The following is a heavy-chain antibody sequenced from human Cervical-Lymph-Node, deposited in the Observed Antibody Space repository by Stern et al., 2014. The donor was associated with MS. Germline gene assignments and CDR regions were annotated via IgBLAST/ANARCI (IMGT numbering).Heavy chain of an antibody. D-gene: IGHD3-10*01. J-gene: IGHJ5*02. V-gene: IGHV1-69*01. CDR3: ARSEDTMVRGVIYWFDP. CDR1: GGTFRSYA. CDR2: LIPIFGTA. Sequence: QVQLVQSGAEVKTPGASVKVSCKASGGTFRSYAISWVRQAPGQGLEWMGGLIPIFGTANYAQKFQGRVTITADESTSTAYMELSSLRSEDTAVYYCARSEDTMVRGVIYWFDPWGQGTLVTVSS.